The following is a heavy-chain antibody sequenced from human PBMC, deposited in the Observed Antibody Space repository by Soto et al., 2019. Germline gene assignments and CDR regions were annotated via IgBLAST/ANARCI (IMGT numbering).Heavy chain of an antibody. CDR3: AKGEYYYDSSGYYPFDY. CDR1: GFTFSNYA. Sequence: PGGSLRLSCVASGFTFSNYAMHWVRQAPGKGLEWVAIVSYDGDNEYYADSVRGRFFISRDNSRNTLYLQTSSLRHKDTAVYYCAKGEYYYDSSGYYPFDYWGQGTLVTVSS. J-gene: IGHJ4*02. CDR2: VSYDGDNE. V-gene: IGHV3-30*18. D-gene: IGHD3-22*01.